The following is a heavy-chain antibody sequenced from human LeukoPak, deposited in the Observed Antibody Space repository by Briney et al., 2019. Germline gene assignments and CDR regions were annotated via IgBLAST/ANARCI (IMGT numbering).Heavy chain of an antibody. Sequence: GGSLRLSCAASGFTFSSYSMNWVRQAPXXXXEWVSSISSSSSYIYHADSVKGRFTISRDNAKNSLYLQMNSLRAEDTAVYYCARDTSSSWSAPWGQGTLVTVSS. CDR2: ISSSSSYI. CDR3: ARDTSSSWSAP. V-gene: IGHV3-21*01. J-gene: IGHJ5*02. CDR1: GFTFSSYS. D-gene: IGHD6-13*01.